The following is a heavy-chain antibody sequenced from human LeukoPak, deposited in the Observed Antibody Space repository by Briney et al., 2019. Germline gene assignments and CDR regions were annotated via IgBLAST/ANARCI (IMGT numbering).Heavy chain of an antibody. J-gene: IGHJ4*02. CDR3: MRVPYIRSGSYDY. D-gene: IGHD3-10*01. CDR1: AFAFVSNA. V-gene: IGHV3-9*01. Sequence: GGSLRLSCAASAFAFVSNAMHWVRRAPGKGLEWLSGIGWNCGSIGYAYSVTGRFPISRDNAKNSLYLQMNSLRAEDTVVFYWMRVPYIRSGSYDYWGQGALLTVS. CDR2: IGWNCGSI.